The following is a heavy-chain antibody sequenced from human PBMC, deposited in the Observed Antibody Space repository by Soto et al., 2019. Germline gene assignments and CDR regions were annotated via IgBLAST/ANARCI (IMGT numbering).Heavy chain of an antibody. Sequence: QVQLQQWGAGLLKPSETLSLTCAVYGGSFSGYYWSWIRQPPGKGLEWIGEINHSGITNYNPSLKSRVTISVDTSKNQFSLKLSSVTAADTAVYYCARIGSENWFDPWGQGTLVTVSS. CDR2: INHSGIT. CDR1: GGSFSGYY. CDR3: ARIGSENWFDP. V-gene: IGHV4-34*01. D-gene: IGHD2-15*01. J-gene: IGHJ5*02.